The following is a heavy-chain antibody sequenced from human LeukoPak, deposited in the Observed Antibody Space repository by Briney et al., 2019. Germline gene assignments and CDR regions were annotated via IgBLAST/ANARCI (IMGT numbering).Heavy chain of an antibody. Sequence: ASVKVSCKASGGTFSSYAISWVRQAPGQGLEWMGRIIRIFGTANYAQKFQGRVTITTDESTSTAYMELSSLRSEDTAVYYCARGRYIYGQNYYYHYMDVWGKGTTVTVSS. D-gene: IGHD5-18*01. J-gene: IGHJ6*03. CDR3: ARGRYIYGQNYYYHYMDV. V-gene: IGHV1-69*05. CDR2: IIRIFGTA. CDR1: GGTFSSYA.